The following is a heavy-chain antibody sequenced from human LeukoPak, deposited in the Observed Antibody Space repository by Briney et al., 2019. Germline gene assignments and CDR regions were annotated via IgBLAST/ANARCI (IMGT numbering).Heavy chain of an antibody. J-gene: IGHJ6*03. CDR1: GFTFTTYW. V-gene: IGHV3-7*03. D-gene: IGHD4-23*01. Sequence: GGSLRLSCAASGFTFTTYWMSWVRQPPGKGLEWVANIKQDGTEKYYVDSVKGRFTISRDNSKNTLYLRMNSLRAEDTAVYYCAKGGYSGNVLPYYYYMDVWGKGTTVTISS. CDR3: AKGGYSGNVLPYYYYMDV. CDR2: IKQDGTEK.